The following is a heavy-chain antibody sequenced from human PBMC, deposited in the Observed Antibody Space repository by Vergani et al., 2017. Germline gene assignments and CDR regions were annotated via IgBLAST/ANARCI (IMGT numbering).Heavy chain of an antibody. CDR1: GGSFSGYY. V-gene: IGHV4-34*01. D-gene: IGHD2-15*01. J-gene: IGHJ5*02. CDR3: ARTPPANDAPGWFAP. CDR2: INHSGST. Sequence: QVQLQQWGAGLLKPSETLSLTCAVYGGSFSGYYWSWIRQPPGKGLEWIGEINHSGSTNYNPSLKSRVTIPEDTSKNQFSLELDSVTAADTAIYYCARTPPANDAPGWFAPWGRGTRVTVSS.